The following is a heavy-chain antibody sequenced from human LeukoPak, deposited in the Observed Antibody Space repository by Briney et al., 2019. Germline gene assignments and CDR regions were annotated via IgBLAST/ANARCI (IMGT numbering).Heavy chain of an antibody. V-gene: IGHV1-69*06. CDR3: ARDSPTDSSGPDIRKYYYYYYMDV. D-gene: IGHD6-19*01. J-gene: IGHJ6*03. Sequence: GASVKVSCKASGGTFSSYAISWVRQAPGQGLEWMGGIIPIFGTANYAQKFQGRVTITADKSTSTAYMELSSLRSEDTAVYYCARDSPTDSSGPDIRKYYYYYYMDVWGKGTTVTVSS. CDR2: IIPIFGTA. CDR1: GGTFSSYA.